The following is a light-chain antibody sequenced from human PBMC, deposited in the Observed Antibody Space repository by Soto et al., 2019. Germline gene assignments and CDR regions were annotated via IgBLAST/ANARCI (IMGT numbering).Light chain of an antibody. Sequence: QSALTQPASVSGSPGQSITISCTGTSSDVGAYYYVSWYQQHSGTAPKLLIYDVSNRPSGVSNRFSGSKSGNTASLTISGVQAEDEADYYCSSYTTSSTVVFGGGTKLTVL. CDR2: DVS. V-gene: IGLV2-14*03. CDR3: SSYTTSSTVV. J-gene: IGLJ3*02. CDR1: SSDVGAYYY.